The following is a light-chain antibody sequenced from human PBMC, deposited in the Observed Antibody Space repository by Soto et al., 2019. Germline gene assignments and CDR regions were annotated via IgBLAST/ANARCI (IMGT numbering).Light chain of an antibody. CDR3: CSYTTTSTPFV. Sequence: ALTQPASVSGSPGQSITISCTGTSSDIGGYNYVSWYQQHPGKAPKLMISEVTNRPSGVSNRFSGSKSGNTASLTISGLQTEDEADYYCCSYTTTSTPFVFGTGTKVTVL. CDR2: EVT. CDR1: SSDIGGYNY. V-gene: IGLV2-14*01. J-gene: IGLJ1*01.